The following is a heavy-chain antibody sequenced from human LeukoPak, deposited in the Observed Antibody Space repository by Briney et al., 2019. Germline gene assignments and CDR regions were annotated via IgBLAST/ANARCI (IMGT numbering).Heavy chain of an antibody. CDR2: IYYSRST. J-gene: IGHJ3*02. D-gene: IGHD3-10*01. CDR3: ASPSGVRGVDAFDI. V-gene: IGHV4-59*01. CDR1: GGSISSYY. Sequence: SETLSLTCTVSGGSISSYYWSWIRQPPGKGLEWIGYIYYSRSTNYNPSLKSRVTISVDTSKNQFSLKLSSVTAADTAVYYCASPSGVRGVDAFDIWGQGTMVTVSS.